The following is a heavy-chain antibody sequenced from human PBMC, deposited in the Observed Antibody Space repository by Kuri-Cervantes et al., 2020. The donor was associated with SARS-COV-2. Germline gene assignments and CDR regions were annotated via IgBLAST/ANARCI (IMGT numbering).Heavy chain of an antibody. CDR3: ARHVVYVRHFDY. V-gene: IGHV4-38-2*02. Sequence: GSLRLSCTGSGFTFGDYAMSWFRQAPGKGLEWIGSIYHSGSTYYNPSLRSRVTISVDTSKNQFSLKLSSVTAADTAVYYCARHVVYVRHFDYWGQGTLVTVSS. D-gene: IGHD3-10*02. CDR1: GFTFGDYA. J-gene: IGHJ4*02. CDR2: IYHSGST.